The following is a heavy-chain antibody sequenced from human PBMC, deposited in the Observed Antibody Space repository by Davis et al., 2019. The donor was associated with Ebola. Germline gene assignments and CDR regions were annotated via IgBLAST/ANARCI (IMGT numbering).Heavy chain of an antibody. CDR1: GFTVSSNY. V-gene: IGHV3-53*05. CDR3: TKGQGYFLDY. J-gene: IGHJ4*02. CDR2: IYSGGST. D-gene: IGHD6-13*01. Sequence: GESLKISCAASGFTVSSNYMSWVRQAPGKGLEWVSVIYSGGSTYYADSVKGRFTISRDNSKNSLYLQMNSLRAEDTALYYCTKGQGYFLDYWGQGTLVTVSS.